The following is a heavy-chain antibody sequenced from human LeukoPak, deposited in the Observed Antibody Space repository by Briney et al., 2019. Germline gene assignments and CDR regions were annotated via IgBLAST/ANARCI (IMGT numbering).Heavy chain of an antibody. CDR2: IGTAGDT. Sequence: GGSLRLSCAASGFTFSSYDMHWVRQATGKGLEWVSAIGTAGDTYYPGSVKGRFTISRENAKNSLYLQMNSLRAEDTAVYYCAKKTVSGTPPGFDCWGQGSLVTVSS. D-gene: IGHD6-19*01. J-gene: IGHJ4*02. V-gene: IGHV3-13*01. CDR1: GFTFSSYD. CDR3: AKKTVSGTPPGFDC.